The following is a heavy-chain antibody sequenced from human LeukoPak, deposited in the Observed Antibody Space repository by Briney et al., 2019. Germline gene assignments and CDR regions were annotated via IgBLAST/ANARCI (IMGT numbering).Heavy chain of an antibody. D-gene: IGHD2-15*01. CDR3: ARAVAVVVAATDWFDP. V-gene: IGHV3-48*04. J-gene: IGHJ5*02. CDR1: GFTFSSYS. CDR2: ISSSSSTI. Sequence: GGSLRPSCAASGFTFSSYSMNWVRQAPGKGLEWVSYISSSSSTIYYADSVKGRFTISRDNAKNSLYLQMNSLRAEDTAVYYCARAVAVVVAATDWFDPWGQGTLVTVSS.